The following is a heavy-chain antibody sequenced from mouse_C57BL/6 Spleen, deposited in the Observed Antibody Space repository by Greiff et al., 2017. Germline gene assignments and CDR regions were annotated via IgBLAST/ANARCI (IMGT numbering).Heavy chain of an antibody. Sequence: EVKLVESGGGLVQPGGSMKLSCAASGFTFSDAWMDWVRQSPEKGLEWVAEIRNKANNHATYYAESVKGRFTISRDDSKSSVYLQMNSLRAEDTGIYYCTRPGLRGRYFDYWGQGTTLTVSS. CDR3: TRPGLRGRYFDY. D-gene: IGHD2-4*01. V-gene: IGHV6-6*01. CDR1: GFTFSDAW. CDR2: IRNKANNHAT. J-gene: IGHJ2*01.